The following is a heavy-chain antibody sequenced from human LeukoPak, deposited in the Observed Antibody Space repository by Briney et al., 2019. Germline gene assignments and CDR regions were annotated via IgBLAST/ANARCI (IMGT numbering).Heavy chain of an antibody. CDR1: GFTFSSYE. J-gene: IGHJ6*04. CDR3: ARKDYGGYAYYYYGLDV. V-gene: IGHV3-48*03. D-gene: IGHD5-12*01. CDR2: ISSSGSTK. Sequence: GGSLRLSCAASGFTFSSYEMNWVRQAPGKGLEWVSYISSSGSTKYYTDSVKGRFTISRDNAKNSLYLQMNSLRAEDTAVYYCARKDYGGYAYYYYGLDVWGKGTTVTVSS.